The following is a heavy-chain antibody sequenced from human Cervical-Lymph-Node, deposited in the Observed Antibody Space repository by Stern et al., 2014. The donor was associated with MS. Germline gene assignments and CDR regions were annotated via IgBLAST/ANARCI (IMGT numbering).Heavy chain of an antibody. J-gene: IGHJ3*01. D-gene: IGHD3-3*01. CDR3: ARAIFGVNTAAMAPDAFDS. V-gene: IGHV3-53*01. CDR1: GFTVSKNY. Sequence: VQLAESGGGLIQPGGSLRLSCAAPGFTVSKNYMSWVRQAPGKGLEWVSLIYTDGSTYYAGPVKRRFTISRDSSQNMLFLQITSLRAEDRAMYYCARAIFGVNTAAMAPDAFDSWGQGTMVTVSS. CDR2: IYTDGST.